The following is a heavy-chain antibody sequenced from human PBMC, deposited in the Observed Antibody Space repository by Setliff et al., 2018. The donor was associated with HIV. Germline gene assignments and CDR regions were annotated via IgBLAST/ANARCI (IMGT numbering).Heavy chain of an antibody. D-gene: IGHD2-2*01. J-gene: IGHJ5*02. CDR2: ISGRGDVT. Sequence: GESLKISCAASGLTFSHFAMTWVRQAPGKGLEWLCTISGRGDVTYYADSVKGRFTISRDNSKNTFYLQMNSLRAEDTAVYYCAKVGSSESLSADWFVPWGQGTLVTVSS. CDR1: GLTFSHFA. V-gene: IGHV3-23*01. CDR3: AKVGSSESLSADWFVP.